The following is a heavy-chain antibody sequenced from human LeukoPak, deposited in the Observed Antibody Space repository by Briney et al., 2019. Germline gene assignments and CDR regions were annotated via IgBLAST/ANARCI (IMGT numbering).Heavy chain of an antibody. D-gene: IGHD2-2*01. CDR3: AKRGPSDYFYGMDV. Sequence: GGSLRLSCAASGFTFSSYGMHWVRQAPGKGLELVAVISYDGSDKYYADSVKGRFTISRDNSKNTLYLQMNSLRAEDTAVYYCAKRGPSDYFYGMDVWGQGTTVTVSS. V-gene: IGHV3-30*18. J-gene: IGHJ6*02. CDR2: ISYDGSDK. CDR1: GFTFSSYG.